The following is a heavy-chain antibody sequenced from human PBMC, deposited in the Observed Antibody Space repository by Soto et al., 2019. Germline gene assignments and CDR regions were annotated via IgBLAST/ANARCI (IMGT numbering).Heavy chain of an antibody. D-gene: IGHD3-10*02. Sequence: QVQVVESGGGVVPPGGSLRLSCVVSGFTFTSYSMHWVRQAPVKGLEWVSTFWYDASDKTYADSVEGRFTISRNPSRSTLFLQMDNLRADDTAIYYCVFGAWNEYFFDFWGQEILVTVSP. CDR1: GFTFTSYS. J-gene: IGHJ4*02. CDR3: VFGAWNEYFFDF. CDR2: FWYDASDK. V-gene: IGHV3-33*01.